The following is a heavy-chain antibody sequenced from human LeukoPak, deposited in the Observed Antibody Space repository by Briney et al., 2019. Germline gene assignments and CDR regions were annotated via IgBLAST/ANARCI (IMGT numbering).Heavy chain of an antibody. Sequence: GGSLRLSCADSGFTVSSNYMSWVRQAPGKGLEWVSVIYSGGNTDYADSVKGRFTVSRDNYKNTVYLQMNSLRAEDTAVYYCARDLRLNGGYWGQGTLVTVSS. CDR3: ARDLRLNGGY. J-gene: IGHJ4*02. V-gene: IGHV3-66*01. CDR2: IYSGGNT. D-gene: IGHD3-16*01. CDR1: GFTVSSNY.